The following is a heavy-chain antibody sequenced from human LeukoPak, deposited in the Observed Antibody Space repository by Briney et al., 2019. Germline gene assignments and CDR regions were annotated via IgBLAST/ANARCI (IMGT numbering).Heavy chain of an antibody. CDR3: AKSLAPSVDYGMDV. J-gene: IGHJ6*02. CDR2: ISWNSGSI. V-gene: IGHV3-9*01. Sequence: GGSLRLSCAASGFTFDDYAMHWVRQAPGKGLEWVLGISWNSGSIGYADSVKGRFTISRDNAKNSLYLQMNSLRAEDTALYYCAKSLAPSVDYGMDVWGQGTTVTVSS. CDR1: GFTFDDYA.